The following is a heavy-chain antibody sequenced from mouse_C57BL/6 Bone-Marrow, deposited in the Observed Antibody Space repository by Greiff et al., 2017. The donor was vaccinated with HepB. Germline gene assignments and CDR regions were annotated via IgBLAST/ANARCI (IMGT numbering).Heavy chain of an antibody. CDR2: IDPSDSYT. V-gene: IGHV1-59*01. J-gene: IGHJ2*01. Sequence: QVQLQQPGAELVRPGTSVKLSCKASGYTFTSYWMHWVKQRPGQGHEWIGVIDPSDSYTNYNQKFKGKATLTVDTSSSTAYMQLSSLTSEDSAVYYCARSVDGYYVGYWGQGTTLTVSS. CDR1: GYTFTSYW. D-gene: IGHD2-3*01. CDR3: ARSVDGYYVGY.